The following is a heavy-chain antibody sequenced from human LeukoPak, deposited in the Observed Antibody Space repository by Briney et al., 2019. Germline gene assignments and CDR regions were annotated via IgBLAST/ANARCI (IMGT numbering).Heavy chain of an antibody. D-gene: IGHD2-2*02. J-gene: IGHJ3*02. Sequence: AGGSLRLSCAASGFTFSSYAMSWVRQAPGKGLEWVSVIYSGGSTYYADSVKGRFTISRDNSKNTLYLQMNSLRAEDTAVYYCARDLYHSFSTPIWGQGTMVTVSS. CDR2: IYSGGST. CDR1: GFTFSSYA. V-gene: IGHV3-66*01. CDR3: ARDLYHSFSTPI.